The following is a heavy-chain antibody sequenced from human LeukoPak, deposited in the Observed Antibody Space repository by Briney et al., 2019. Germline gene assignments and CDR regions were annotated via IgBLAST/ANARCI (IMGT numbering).Heavy chain of an antibody. CDR3: ANRISYGPNEYFDY. CDR2: INSGGSSI. Sequence: GGSLRLSCAASGFTSSSYWMHWVRQAPGKGLVWVSRINSGGSSINYADSVKGRFTISTDNAKNTLYLQRNSLAAEDAAVYSCANRISYGPNEYFDYWGQGTLVTVSS. D-gene: IGHD5-18*01. J-gene: IGHJ4*02. CDR1: GFTSSSYW. V-gene: IGHV3-74*01.